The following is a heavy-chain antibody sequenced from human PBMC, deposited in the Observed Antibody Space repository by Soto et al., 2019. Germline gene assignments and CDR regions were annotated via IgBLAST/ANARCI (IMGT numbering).Heavy chain of an antibody. J-gene: IGHJ6*02. Sequence: GQGLEWMGWINPNSGGTNYAQKFQGWVTMTRDTSISTAYMELSRLRSDDTAVYYCARAAVTTSGVGMDVWGQGTTVTV. D-gene: IGHD4-4*01. V-gene: IGHV1-2*04. CDR2: INPNSGGT. CDR3: ARAAVTTSGVGMDV.